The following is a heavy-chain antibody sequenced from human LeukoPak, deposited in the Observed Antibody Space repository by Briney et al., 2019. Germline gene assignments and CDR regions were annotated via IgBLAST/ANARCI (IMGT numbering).Heavy chain of an antibody. Sequence: GGSLRLSCADSGVTFSKYEMNWVRQAPGKGLQWISYISSSGGTIYYADAVKGRFTISRDNAKNSLFLQMNSLRVEDTAVYYCARHRYYFDFWGQGTLVTVS. D-gene: IGHD2-15*01. CDR3: ARHRYYFDF. J-gene: IGHJ4*02. CDR2: ISSSGGTI. V-gene: IGHV3-48*03. CDR1: GVTFSKYE.